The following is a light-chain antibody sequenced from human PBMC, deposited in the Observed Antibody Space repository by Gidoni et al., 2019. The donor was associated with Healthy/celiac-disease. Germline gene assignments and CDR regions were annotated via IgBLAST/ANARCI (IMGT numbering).Light chain of an antibody. V-gene: IGKV1-5*01. J-gene: IGKJ2*01. CDR3: QRYNSYSPYT. CDR2: DAS. Sequence: DIQMTQSPSTLSASVGDRVTITCRASKSISSWLAWYQQKPGKAPKLLIYDASSLESGVPSRFSGSGSGTEFTLTISSLQPDDFATYYCQRYNSYSPYTFGQGTKLEIK. CDR1: KSISSW.